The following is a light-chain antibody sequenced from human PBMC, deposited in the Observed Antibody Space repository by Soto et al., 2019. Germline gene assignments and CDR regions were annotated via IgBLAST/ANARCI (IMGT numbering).Light chain of an antibody. J-gene: IGKJ4*01. CDR1: QSVSGD. V-gene: IGKV3-15*01. CDR2: GAS. CDR3: HQYDSWPLT. Sequence: EIVMTQSPATLSVSPGERATLSCRASQSVSGDLAWYQQKPGQAPRLLIYGASTRATGIPARFGGSGSGTEFTLTISSLQSEEFAVYYCHQYDSWPLTFGGWTKVEIK.